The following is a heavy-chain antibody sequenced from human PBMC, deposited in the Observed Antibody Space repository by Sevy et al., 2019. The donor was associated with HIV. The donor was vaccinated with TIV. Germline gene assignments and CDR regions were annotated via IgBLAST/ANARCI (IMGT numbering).Heavy chain of an antibody. V-gene: IGHV3-15*01. CDR1: GFTFSNVR. CDR2: IKSETEGGTT. Sequence: GGYLRLSCAASGFTFSNVRMSWVRQAPGKGLEWVGHIKSETEGGTTDYGAPVKGRFSISRDDSKTTLSLQMNSLKTEDTAVYYCTTWGSILQNWGQGVLVTVSS. D-gene: IGHD2-21*01. CDR3: TTWGSILQN. J-gene: IGHJ1*01.